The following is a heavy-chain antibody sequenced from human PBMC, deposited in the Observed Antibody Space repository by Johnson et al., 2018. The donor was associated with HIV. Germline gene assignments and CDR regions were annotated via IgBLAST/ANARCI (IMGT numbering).Heavy chain of an antibody. J-gene: IGHJ3*02. Sequence: QVQLVESGGGVVQPGRSLRLSCAASGFTFSSYAVHWVRQAPGTGLEWVALISYAGSNTYYADSVKGRFTISRDKAKNTLHLQMNSLRAEDTAVYYCAKDAAAAALRAFDNWGQGTMVTVSS. CDR3: AKDAAAAALRAFDN. CDR2: ISYAGSNT. CDR1: GFTFSSYA. D-gene: IGHD6-13*01. V-gene: IGHV3-30-3*01.